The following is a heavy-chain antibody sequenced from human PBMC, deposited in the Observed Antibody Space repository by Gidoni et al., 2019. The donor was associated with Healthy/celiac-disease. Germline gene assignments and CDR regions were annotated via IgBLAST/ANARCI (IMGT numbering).Heavy chain of an antibody. V-gene: IGHV4-34*01. Sequence: QVQLQQWGAGLLKPSQTLPLTSAVYGGSFSGYYWSWIRQPPGKGLEWIGEINHSGSTNYNPSLKSRVTISVDTSKNQFSLKLSSVTAADTAVYYCARAGGYSFAYMDVWGKGTTVTVSS. D-gene: IGHD5-18*01. CDR1: GGSFSGYY. CDR2: INHSGST. J-gene: IGHJ6*03. CDR3: ARAGGYSFAYMDV.